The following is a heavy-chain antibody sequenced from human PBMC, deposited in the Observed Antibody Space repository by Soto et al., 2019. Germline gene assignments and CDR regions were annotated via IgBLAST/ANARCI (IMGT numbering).Heavy chain of an antibody. J-gene: IGHJ2*01. CDR3: ARSGNYYYDSSGGPHWYLDL. CDR1: GFTFSSYA. V-gene: IGHV3-30-3*01. D-gene: IGHD3-22*01. Sequence: QVQLVESGGGVVQPGRSLRLSCAASGFTFSSYAMHWVRQAPGKGLEWVAVISYDGSNKYYADSVKGRFTISRDNSKNTLYLQMNSLRAEDTAVYYCARSGNYYYDSSGGPHWYLDLWGRGTLVTVSS. CDR2: ISYDGSNK.